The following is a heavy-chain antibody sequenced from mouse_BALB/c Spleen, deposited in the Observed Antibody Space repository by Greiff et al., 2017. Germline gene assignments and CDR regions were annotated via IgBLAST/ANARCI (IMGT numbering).Heavy chain of an antibody. Sequence: VQLQQSGAELVKPGASVRMSCKASGYTFTSYHIEWVKQRPGQGLEWIGWFYPGNVNTKYNEKFKGKATLTADKSSSTAYMQLSRLTSDDSAVYYCARGDYAYPFAYWGQGTLVTVSA. J-gene: IGHJ3*01. V-gene: IGHV1S56*01. CDR1: GYTFTSYH. CDR3: ARGDYAYPFAY. CDR2: FYPGNVNT. D-gene: IGHD2-13*01.